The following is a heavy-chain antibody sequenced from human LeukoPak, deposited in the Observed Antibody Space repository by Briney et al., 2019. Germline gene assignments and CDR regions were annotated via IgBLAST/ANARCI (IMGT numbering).Heavy chain of an antibody. V-gene: IGHV1-18*01. CDR1: GYTFTNYG. J-gene: IGHJ4*02. D-gene: IGHD4-17*01. Sequence: PAASVKVSCKASGYTFTNYGISWVRQAPGQGLEWMGWISAYNGNTNYAQKFQGRVTMTTDTSTSTAHMELRSLRSDDTAVYYCARDRDYGDYNTQDLFVYWGQGTLVTVSS. CDR2: ISAYNGNT. CDR3: ARDRDYGDYNTQDLFVY.